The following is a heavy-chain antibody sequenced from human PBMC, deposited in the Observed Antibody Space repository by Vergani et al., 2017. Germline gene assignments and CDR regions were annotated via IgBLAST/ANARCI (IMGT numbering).Heavy chain of an antibody. V-gene: IGHV3-30*18. D-gene: IGHD1-1*01. CDR1: GFTSSYYG. CDR3: AKKSCGTPGCQIGYFRE. J-gene: IGHJ1*01. Sequence: QVHLVESGGDVVQPGRSLRLSCVVSGFTSSYYGMHWVRQAPGKGLEWVAVISYDGTQKYYADSVKGRFTISRDNSKSTLYLQMNSLRTEDTAVYCCAKKSCGTPGCQIGYFREWGQGTLVTVSS. CDR2: ISYDGTQK.